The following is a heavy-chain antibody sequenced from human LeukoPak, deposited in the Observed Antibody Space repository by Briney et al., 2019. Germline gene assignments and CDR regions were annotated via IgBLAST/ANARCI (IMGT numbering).Heavy chain of an antibody. CDR3: ARCGTNNRGYHYMDD. CDR2: THYSGSP. Sequence: PSETLSLTCTVSGGSISSYYWSWIRQPPGKGLEWIGYTHYSGSPSYSPSLKSRVTISVDTSKNQFSLRVSSVTAADTAVYYRARCGTNNRGYHYMDDWGKGTTVTVSS. CDR1: GGSISSYY. J-gene: IGHJ6*03. D-gene: IGHD2/OR15-2a*01. V-gene: IGHV4-59*01.